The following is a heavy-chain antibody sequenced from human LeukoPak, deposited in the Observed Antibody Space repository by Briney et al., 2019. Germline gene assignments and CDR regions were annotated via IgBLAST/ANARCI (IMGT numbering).Heavy chain of an antibody. V-gene: IGHV3-53*01. Sequence: GGSLRLSCAASGFTVSSNYMSWVRQAPGKGLEWVSVIYGGGSTYYADSVKGRFTISRDNSKNTLYLQMNSLRAEDTAVYYCATPEKRGYSYGYDYWGQGTLVTVSS. CDR1: GFTVSSNY. D-gene: IGHD5-18*01. CDR2: IYGGGST. CDR3: ATPEKRGYSYGYDY. J-gene: IGHJ4*02.